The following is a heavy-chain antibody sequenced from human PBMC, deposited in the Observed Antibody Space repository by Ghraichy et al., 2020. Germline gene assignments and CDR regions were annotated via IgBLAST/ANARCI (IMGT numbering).Heavy chain of an antibody. Sequence: GGSLRLSCAASGFTMSVYWMMWVRQAPGKGLEWVANIKHDGSAKYYGDSVRGRFSISRDNAKNSVYLQMNSLRADDTAVYYCARGSNWIDDPYHDGMADWGRGAAFAVAS. CDR1: GFTMSVYW. CDR3: ARGSNWIDDPYHDGMAD. V-gene: IGHV3-7*03. J-gene: IGHJ6*02. CDR2: IKHDGSAK. D-gene: IGHD1-1*01.